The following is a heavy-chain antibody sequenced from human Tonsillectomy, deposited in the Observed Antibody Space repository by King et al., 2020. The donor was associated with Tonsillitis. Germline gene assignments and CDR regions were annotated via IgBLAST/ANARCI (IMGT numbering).Heavy chain of an antibody. V-gene: IGHV1-18*01. CDR2: SSGYNGKT. CDR1: GYNFPNYG. J-gene: IGHJ6*02. Sequence: VQLVQSGAEVKKPGASVKVSCKASGYNFPNYGISWVRQAPGKGLEWMGWSSGYNGKTNYAQKFQGRVIMTTDTSTSTAYMELRSLRSDDTAVYYCAREDNTKYYDSGSYSNYYYGMDVWGQGTTVTVSS. CDR3: AREDNTKYYDSGSYSNYYYGMDV. D-gene: IGHD3-10*01.